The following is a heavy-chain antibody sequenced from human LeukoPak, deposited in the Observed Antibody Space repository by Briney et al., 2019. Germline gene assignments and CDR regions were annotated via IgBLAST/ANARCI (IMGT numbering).Heavy chain of an antibody. V-gene: IGHV3-48*01. CDR3: AKDRETLVAAAGTWGDY. Sequence: GGSLRLSCAASGFTFSTYSMNWVRQAPGKGLEWVSYISSTSTTIYYADSVKGRFTISRDNAKNSLYLQMNSLRAEDTAVYYCAKDRETLVAAAGTWGDYWGQGTLVTVSS. D-gene: IGHD6-13*01. CDR2: ISSTSTTI. J-gene: IGHJ4*02. CDR1: GFTFSTYS.